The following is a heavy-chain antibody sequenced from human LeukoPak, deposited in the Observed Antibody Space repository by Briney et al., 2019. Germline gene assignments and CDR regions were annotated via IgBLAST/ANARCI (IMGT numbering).Heavy chain of an antibody. V-gene: IGHV3-23*01. J-gene: IGHJ4*02. D-gene: IGHD2-2*01. Sequence: PGGSLRLSCAASGFTFSSYAMSWVRQAPGKGLEWVSAISGSGGSTYYADSVKGRFTISRDNSKNTLYLQMNSLRAEDTAVYYCAKVGGIVVVPAVSYFDYWGQGTLVTVSS. CDR2: ISGSGGST. CDR3: AKVGGIVVVPAVSYFDY. CDR1: GFTFSSYA.